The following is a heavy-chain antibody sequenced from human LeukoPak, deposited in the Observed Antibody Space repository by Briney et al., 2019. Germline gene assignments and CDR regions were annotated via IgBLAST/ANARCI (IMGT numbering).Heavy chain of an antibody. D-gene: IGHD3-3*01. J-gene: IGHJ4*02. Sequence: PGRSLRLSCAASGFTFSTHGMNWVRQAPGKGLEWVAVIWYDGSNKYYADSVKGRFTIYRDNSKDTLYLQMNSLRAEDTTMYYCARMSGSRLPGNWGQGTLVTVSS. CDR1: GFTFSTHG. CDR3: ARMSGSRLPGN. V-gene: IGHV3-33*01. CDR2: IWYDGSNK.